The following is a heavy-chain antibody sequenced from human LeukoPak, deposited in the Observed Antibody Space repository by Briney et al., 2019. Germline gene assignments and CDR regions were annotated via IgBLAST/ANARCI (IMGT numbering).Heavy chain of an antibody. Sequence: GGSLRLSCAASGFTFSSYAMSWVRQAPGKGLEWVSSISGSGGSTYCADSVKGRFTISRDNSKNTLYLQMNSLRAEDTAVYYCAQEGEWTTTVSPFDYWGQGTLVTVSS. CDR3: AQEGEWTTTVSPFDY. V-gene: IGHV3-23*01. J-gene: IGHJ4*02. D-gene: IGHD4-17*01. CDR1: GFTFSSYA. CDR2: ISGSGGST.